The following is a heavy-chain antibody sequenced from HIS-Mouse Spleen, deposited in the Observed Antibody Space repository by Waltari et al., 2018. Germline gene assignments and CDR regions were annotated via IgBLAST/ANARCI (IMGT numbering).Heavy chain of an antibody. CDR1: GGSISGSSYY. CDR3: AREIPYSSSWYDWYFDL. Sequence: QLQLQESVPGLVKPAETLSLTCTVSGGSISGSSYYWGWIRQPPGKGLEWIGSIYYSGSTYYHPSLKSRVTISVDTSKNQFSLKLSSVTAADTAVYYCAREIPYSSSWYDWYFDLWGRGTLVTVSS. D-gene: IGHD6-13*01. CDR2: IYYSGST. V-gene: IGHV4-39*07. J-gene: IGHJ2*01.